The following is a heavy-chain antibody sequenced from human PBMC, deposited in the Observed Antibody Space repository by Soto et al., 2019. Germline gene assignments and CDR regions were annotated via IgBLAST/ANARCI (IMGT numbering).Heavy chain of an antibody. V-gene: IGHV4-39*01. D-gene: IGHD3-3*01. CDR1: GGSISSSSYY. Sequence: SETLSLTCTVSGGSISSSSYYWGWIRQPPGKGLEWIGSIYYSGSTYYNPSLKSRVTISVDTSKNQFSLKLSSVTAADTAVYYCARRFHSLLEWVLWEGSPFDYWGQGTLVTVSS. CDR2: IYYSGST. J-gene: IGHJ4*02. CDR3: ARRFHSLLEWVLWEGSPFDY.